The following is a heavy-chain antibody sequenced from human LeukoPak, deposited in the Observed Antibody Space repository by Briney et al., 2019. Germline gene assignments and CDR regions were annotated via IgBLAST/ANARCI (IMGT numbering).Heavy chain of an antibody. D-gene: IGHD3-3*01. V-gene: IGHV3-23*01. CDR3: AKDSVKTNFWSGAPYWYFDL. CDR2: ISGSGGST. Sequence: GRSLRLSCAASGFTFSSYAMSWVRQAPGKGLEWVSAISGSGGSTYYADSVKGRFTISRDNSKNTLYLQMNSLRAEDTAVYYCAKDSVKTNFWSGAPYWYFDLWGRGTLVTVSS. J-gene: IGHJ2*01. CDR1: GFTFSSYA.